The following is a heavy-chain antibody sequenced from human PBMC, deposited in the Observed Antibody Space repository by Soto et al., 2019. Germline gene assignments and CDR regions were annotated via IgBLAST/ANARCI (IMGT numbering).Heavy chain of an antibody. D-gene: IGHD6-19*01. CDR2: VLHDGSNK. CDR3: ARVSIAVAGIAYYFDY. J-gene: IGHJ4*02. V-gene: IGHV3-30-3*01. Sequence: QVQLVESGGGVVQPGRSLRLSCAASGFSFSSCAMHWGRQAPGKGLEGVAVVLHDGSNKYYADSVKGRVTISRDNSINTVYLQMNSMRAEDTAVYYCARVSIAVAGIAYYFDYWGQGTRVTVSS. CDR1: GFSFSSCA.